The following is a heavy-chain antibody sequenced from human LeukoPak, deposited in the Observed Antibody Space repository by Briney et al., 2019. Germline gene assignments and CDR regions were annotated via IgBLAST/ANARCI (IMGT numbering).Heavy chain of an antibody. V-gene: IGHV1-18*01. D-gene: IGHD3-22*01. CDR2: ISAYNGYT. J-gene: IGHJ4*02. CDR1: GFRFMRFL. CDR3: ARGGRKSGYSSINGDF. Sequence: ASVKVSCKASGFRFMRFLINWVRQAPGQGLEWMGWISAYNGYTNYAQKLQGRVTMTTDTSTSTAYMELRSLRSDDTAVYYCARGGRKSGYSSINGDFWGQGTLVTVSS.